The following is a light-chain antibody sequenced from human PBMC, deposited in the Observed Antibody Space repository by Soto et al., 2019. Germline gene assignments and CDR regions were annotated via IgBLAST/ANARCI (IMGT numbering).Light chain of an antibody. V-gene: IGLV2-14*01. J-gene: IGLJ1*01. CDR3: SSYTGGNPSYV. CDR1: SSDIGTYNY. CDR2: EVS. Sequence: QSALTQPASVSGSPGQSITISCTGTSSDIGTYNYVSWYQQHPGKAPKLMIYEVSSRPSGVSNRFSGSKSGNTASLTISGLQAEDEADYYCSSYTGGNPSYVFGTGTKVTVL.